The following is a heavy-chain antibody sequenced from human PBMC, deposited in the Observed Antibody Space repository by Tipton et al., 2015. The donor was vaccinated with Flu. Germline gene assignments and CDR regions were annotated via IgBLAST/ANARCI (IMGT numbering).Heavy chain of an antibody. D-gene: IGHD6-19*01. CDR3: AAVAGNGNWFDP. J-gene: IGHJ5*02. CDR2: VFYTGTT. V-gene: IGHV4-39*07. CDR1: GGSVNSGSYY. Sequence: TLSLTCSVSGGSVNSGSYYWSWIRQPPGKGLEWIGNVFYTGTTDYNPSLRSRVTISIDTSKNQFSLNLRSVTAADTAVYYCAAVAGNGNWFDPWGQGTLVTVSS.